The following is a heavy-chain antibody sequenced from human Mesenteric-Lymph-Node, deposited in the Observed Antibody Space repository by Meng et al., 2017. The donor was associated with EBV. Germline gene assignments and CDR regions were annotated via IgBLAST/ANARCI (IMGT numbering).Heavy chain of an antibody. Sequence: QVQLSASGPRLLKRSGTLLHSCVAIGGSFSGFYWSWIRQPPGKGLEWIGEINHSGDASYNPSLKSRVIISVDTAKNQFSLKLNSLTAADTAVYYCAKGRIVARSPWLDPWGQGILVTVSS. D-gene: IGHD6-6*01. CDR3: AKGRIVARSPWLDP. J-gene: IGHJ5*02. CDR2: INHSGDA. V-gene: IGHV4-34*01. CDR1: GGSFSGFY.